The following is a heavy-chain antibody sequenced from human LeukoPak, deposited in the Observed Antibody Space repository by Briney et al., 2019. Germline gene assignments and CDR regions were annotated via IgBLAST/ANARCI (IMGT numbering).Heavy chain of an antibody. J-gene: IGHJ6*02. CDR3: ARDQSWGSYYYGMDV. V-gene: IGHV1-8*01. CDR2: MNPNSGNT. CDR1: GYTFTSYD. D-gene: IGHD7-27*01. Sequence: ASVKVSCKASGYTFTSYDINWVRQATGQGLEWMGWMNPNSGNTGYAQKFQGRVTMTRNTSISTAYMELSSLRSEDTAVYCCARDQSWGSYYYGMDVWGQGTTVTVSS.